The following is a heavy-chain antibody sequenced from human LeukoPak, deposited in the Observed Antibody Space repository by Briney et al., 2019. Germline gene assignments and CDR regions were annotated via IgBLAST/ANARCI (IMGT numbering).Heavy chain of an antibody. CDR1: GFTFSSYA. Sequence: GRSLRLSCAASGFTFSSYAMYWVRQAPGKGLEWVAVISYDGSDKFYADSVKGRFTISRDSSKNTLYLQMNSLRPEDTAVYYCAKDGYNLPSDYWGQGTLVTVSS. J-gene: IGHJ4*02. D-gene: IGHD5-24*01. V-gene: IGHV3-30*04. CDR3: AKDGYNLPSDY. CDR2: ISYDGSDK.